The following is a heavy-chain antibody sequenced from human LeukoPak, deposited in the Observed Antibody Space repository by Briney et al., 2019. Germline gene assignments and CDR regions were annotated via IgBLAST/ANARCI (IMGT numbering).Heavy chain of an antibody. CDR1: GFTFSSYT. V-gene: IGHV3-23*01. CDR3: AKGDTQWLVRIFDY. CDR2: ISGSGVGT. Sequence: GGSLRLSCAASGFTFSSYTMNWVRQAPGKGLEWVSAISGSGVGTYYADSVKGRFTISRDNSKNTLYLQMNSLRAEDTAVYYCAKGDTQWLVRIFDYWGQGTLVTVSS. D-gene: IGHD6-19*01. J-gene: IGHJ4*02.